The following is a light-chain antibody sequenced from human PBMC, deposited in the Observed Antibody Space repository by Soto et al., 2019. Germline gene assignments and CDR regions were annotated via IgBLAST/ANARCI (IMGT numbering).Light chain of an antibody. CDR2: LGS. CDR1: QSLLYSTGYNF. J-gene: IGKJ2*01. V-gene: IGKV2-28*01. Sequence: EIVMTQSPLSLPVTPEEPASISCRSSQSLLYSTGYNFLDWNLQKPGQSPQHLIYLGSNRASGVPDRFNGSGSGTDFALKISRVEADDVGAHHCMQVRQTPMYTFGQGTKLEIK. CDR3: MQVRQTPMYT.